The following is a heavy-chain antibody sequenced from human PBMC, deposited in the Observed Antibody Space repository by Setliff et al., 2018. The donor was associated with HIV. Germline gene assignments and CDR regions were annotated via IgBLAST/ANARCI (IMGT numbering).Heavy chain of an antibody. Sequence: PSETLSLTCAVYGGSLSGYFWSWIRQPPGEGLEWIGEINLSGSTNYNPSLKSRVTILVDTSKNQFSLTLSSVTAADTAVYYCARGDGGLAARPSRYSFYYMDVWGKGTTVTVSS. CDR1: GGSLSGYF. CDR2: INLSGST. CDR3: ARGDGGLAARPSRYSFYYMDV. J-gene: IGHJ6*03. D-gene: IGHD6-6*01. V-gene: IGHV4-34*01.